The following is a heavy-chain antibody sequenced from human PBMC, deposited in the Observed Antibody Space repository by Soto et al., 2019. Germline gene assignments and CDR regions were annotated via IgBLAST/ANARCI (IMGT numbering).Heavy chain of an antibody. V-gene: IGHV3-15*01. Sequence: GESLKISCAASGFTFSNAWMSWVRQAPGKGLEWVGRIKSKTDGGTTDYAAPVKGRFTISRDDSKNTLYLQMNSLKTEDTAVYYCTEIETLELTNWGQGTLVTVSS. J-gene: IGHJ4*02. D-gene: IGHD1-7*01. CDR2: IKSKTDGGTT. CDR1: GFTFSNAW. CDR3: TEIETLELTN.